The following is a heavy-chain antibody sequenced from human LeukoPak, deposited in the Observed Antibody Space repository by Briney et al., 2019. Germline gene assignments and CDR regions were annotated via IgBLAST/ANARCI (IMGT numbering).Heavy chain of an antibody. J-gene: IGHJ3*02. CDR2: IRYDGSNK. Sequence: GGSLRLSCAASGFTFSSYGMHWVRQAPGKGLEWVAFIRYDGSNKYYADSVKGRFTISRDNSKNTLYLQMNSLRSEDTAVYYCAKDRVFLSGPHDAFAIWGQGTMVTVSS. CDR1: GFTFSSYG. CDR3: AKDRVFLSGPHDAFAI. V-gene: IGHV3-30*02. D-gene: IGHD3-3*01.